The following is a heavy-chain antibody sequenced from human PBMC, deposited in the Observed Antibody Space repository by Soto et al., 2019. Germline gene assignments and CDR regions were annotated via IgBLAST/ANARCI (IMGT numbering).Heavy chain of an antibody. V-gene: IGHV3-33*01. D-gene: IGHD6-19*01. Sequence: QVQLVESGGGVVQPGRSLRLSCAASGFTFSSYGMHWVRQAPGKGLEWVAVIWYDGSNKYYADSVKGRFTISRDNSKNALYVQRNSLRAEDTAVYYCARDRTYSSGCHDYWGQGTLVTVSS. J-gene: IGHJ4*02. CDR1: GFTFSSYG. CDR2: IWYDGSNK. CDR3: ARDRTYSSGCHDY.